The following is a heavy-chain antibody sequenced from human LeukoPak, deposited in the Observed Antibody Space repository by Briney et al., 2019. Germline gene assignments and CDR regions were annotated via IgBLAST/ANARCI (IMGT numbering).Heavy chain of an antibody. CDR3: ARDAPPALWFGELDHNGDWFDP. CDR2: FDPEDGET. Sequence: ASVKVSCKVSGYTLTELSMHWVRQAPGKGLEWMGGFDPEDGETIYAQKFQGRVTMTEDTSTDTAYMELSSLRSDDTAVYYCARDAPPALWFGELDHNGDWFDPWGQGTLVTVSS. CDR1: GYTLTELS. V-gene: IGHV1-24*01. J-gene: IGHJ5*02. D-gene: IGHD3-10*01.